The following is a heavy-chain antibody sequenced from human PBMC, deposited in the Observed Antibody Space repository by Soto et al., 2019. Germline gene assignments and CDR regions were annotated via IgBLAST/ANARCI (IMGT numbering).Heavy chain of an antibody. CDR2: ISSSGSTI. Sequence: GGSLRHSCAASGFTFSDYYMSWIRQAPGKGLEWVSYISSSGSTIYYADSVKGRFTISRDNAKNSLYLQMNSLRAEDTAVYYCAGAYGDTPVRVGYWGQGTLVTVSS. J-gene: IGHJ4*02. V-gene: IGHV3-11*01. CDR1: GFTFSDYY. D-gene: IGHD4-17*01. CDR3: AGAYGDTPVRVGY.